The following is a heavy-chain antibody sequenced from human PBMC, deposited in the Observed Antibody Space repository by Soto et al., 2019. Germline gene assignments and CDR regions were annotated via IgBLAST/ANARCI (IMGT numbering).Heavy chain of an antibody. J-gene: IGHJ3*01. CDR1: GFTFYNYA. CDR3: AKKGLGSLATYCTTGDCHYAFDV. CDR2: ISGGGDGT. D-gene: IGHD2-8*01. V-gene: IGHV3-23*01. Sequence: EMQLLESGGGLVRPGGSLRLSCAASGFTFYNYAMNWVRQAPGKGLEWVSTISGGGDGTYYADSVKGRFTISRDNSRNTVYLQMISLRAEDTAVYYCAKKGLGSLATYCTTGDCHYAFDVWGQGTLVTVSS.